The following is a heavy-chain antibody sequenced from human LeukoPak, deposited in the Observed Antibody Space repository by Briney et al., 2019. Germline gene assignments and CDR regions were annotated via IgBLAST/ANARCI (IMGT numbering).Heavy chain of an antibody. CDR2: IYKSVRI. D-gene: IGHD5-12*01. V-gene: IGHV4-61*01. CDR1: CVSVSSGSYY. Sequence: SETLSLTCIVSCVSVSSGSYYWSGIRQPPGEGLEWMGYIYKSVRINYNPSHKRRVSISVDTYKTQLSLKLSSVTAADTAVSFCVRTLVATIDPYYYGMDVWGQGTTVTVSS. CDR3: VRTLVATIDPYYYGMDV. J-gene: IGHJ6*02.